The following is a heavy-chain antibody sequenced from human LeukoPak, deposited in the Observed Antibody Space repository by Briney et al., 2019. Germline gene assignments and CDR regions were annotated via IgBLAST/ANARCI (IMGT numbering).Heavy chain of an antibody. V-gene: IGHV4-4*07. CDR2: IYTSGST. CDR1: GGSISSYY. CDR3: ARDSSGWYVGLNWFDP. Sequence: SETLSLTCTVSGGSISSYYWSWIRQPAGKGLEWIGRIYTSGSTNYNPSLKSRVTMSVGTSKNQFSLKLSSVTAADTAVYYCARDSSGWYVGLNWFDPWGQGTLVTVSS. D-gene: IGHD6-19*01. J-gene: IGHJ5*02.